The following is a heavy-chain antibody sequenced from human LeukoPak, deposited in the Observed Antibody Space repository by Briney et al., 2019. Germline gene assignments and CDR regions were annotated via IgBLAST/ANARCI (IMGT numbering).Heavy chain of an antibody. J-gene: IGHJ5*02. CDR3: AKDVRRCNGGCT. V-gene: IGHV1-69*13. CDR1: GGTFSSYA. CDR2: IIPIFGTA. D-gene: IGHD2-8*01. Sequence: SVKVSCKASGGTFSSYAISWVRQAPGQGLEWMGGIIPIFGTANYAQKFQGRVTITADESTSTAYMELSSLRSEDTAIYYCAKDVRRCNGGCTWGQGTLVTVSP.